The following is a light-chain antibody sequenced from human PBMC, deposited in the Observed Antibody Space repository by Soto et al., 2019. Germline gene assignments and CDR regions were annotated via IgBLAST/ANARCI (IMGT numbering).Light chain of an antibody. CDR3: SSYTSSSTVL. Sequence: QSVLTQPASVSGSPGQSITISCTGTSSDVGGYNYVSWYQQHSGKAPKVMIYEVTNRPSGVSNRFSGSKSGNTASLTISGLQAEDEADYYCSSYTSSSTVLFGGGTKVTVL. CDR2: EVT. J-gene: IGLJ2*01. V-gene: IGLV2-14*01. CDR1: SSDVGGYNY.